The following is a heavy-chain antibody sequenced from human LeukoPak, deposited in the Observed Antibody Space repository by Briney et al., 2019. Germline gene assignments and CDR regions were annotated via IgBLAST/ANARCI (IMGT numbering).Heavy chain of an antibody. J-gene: IGHJ4*02. CDR2: ISSNGGST. CDR1: GFTFSSYA. Sequence: GGSLRLSCSASGFTFSSYAMHWVRQAPGKGLEYVSAISSNGGSTYYADSVKGRFTISRDNSKKALYLQMSSLRADDSAVYYCVNDKRSWYYFHYSGQGTLVTVSS. V-gene: IGHV3-64D*09. CDR3: VNDKRSWYYFHY. D-gene: IGHD6-13*01.